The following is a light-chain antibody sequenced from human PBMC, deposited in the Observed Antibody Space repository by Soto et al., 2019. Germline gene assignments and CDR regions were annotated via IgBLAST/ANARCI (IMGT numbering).Light chain of an antibody. J-gene: IGLJ1*01. CDR3: SSYTSSSSAV. CDR2: DVS. Sequence: QSALTQPASVSGSPGQSITISCTGTSSDVGGYNYVSWYQQHPGTAHKLMIYDVSNRPSGVSNRFSGSKSGNTASLTISGLQAEDEADYYCSSYTSSSSAVFGTGTKLTVL. CDR1: SSDVGGYNY. V-gene: IGLV2-14*01.